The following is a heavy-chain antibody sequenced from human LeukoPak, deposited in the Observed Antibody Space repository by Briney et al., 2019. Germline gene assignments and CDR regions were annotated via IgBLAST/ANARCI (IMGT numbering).Heavy chain of an antibody. CDR3: ARQGYCSSTSCLQYYFDY. Sequence: PSQTLSLTCTVSGGSISSGSYYWSWIRQPAGKGLEWIGRIYTSGSTNYNPSLKSRVTISVDTSKNQFSLKLSSVTAADTAVYYCARQGYCSSTSCLQYYFDYWGQGTLVTVSS. V-gene: IGHV4-61*02. D-gene: IGHD2-2*01. CDR1: GGSISSGSYY. CDR2: IYTSGST. J-gene: IGHJ4*02.